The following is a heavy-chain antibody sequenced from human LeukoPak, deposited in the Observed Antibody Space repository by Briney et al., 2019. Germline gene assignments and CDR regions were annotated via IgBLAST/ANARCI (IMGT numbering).Heavy chain of an antibody. CDR1: GGSISTSNYY. J-gene: IGHJ6*03. D-gene: IGHD2-21*02. V-gene: IGHV4-39*07. CDR2: IFYSGST. CDR3: AKGDFYSMDV. Sequence: SETLSLTCTVSGGSISTSNYYWGWVRQPPGKALEWIGNIFYSGSTYYNPSLKSRVTISVETSNNQFSLKLNSVTAADAAVYYCAKGDFYSMDVWGKGTTVTVSS.